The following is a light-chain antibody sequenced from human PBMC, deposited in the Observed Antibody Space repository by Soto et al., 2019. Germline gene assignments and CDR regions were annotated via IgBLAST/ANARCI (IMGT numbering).Light chain of an antibody. CDR3: QQYNSYSSWT. CDR1: QSISNW. CDR2: DAS. Sequence: DIQMTQSPSTLSASVGDRVTITSRASQSISNWLAWYQQRPGKAPKLLIYDASSLESGVPSRFSGSGSGTEFTLTISSLQPDDFAIYYRQQYNSYSSWTFGQGTRVDIK. V-gene: IGKV1-5*01. J-gene: IGKJ1*01.